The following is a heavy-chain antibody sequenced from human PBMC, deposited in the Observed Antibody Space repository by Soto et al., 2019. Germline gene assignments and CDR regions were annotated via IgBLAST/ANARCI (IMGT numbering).Heavy chain of an antibody. CDR3: AHSRCGGDCLRSYSSHYYYGMDV. J-gene: IGHJ6*02. D-gene: IGHD2-21*02. CDR1: GFSLSTGGVG. V-gene: IGHV2-5*02. Sequence: QITLKESGPTLVKPTQTLTLTCTFSGFSLSTGGVGVGWIRQPPGKALEWLALIYWDDDKRYSPSLKSRLTVTKHTSKNQAVLTMTNTDPVDTATYYCAHSRCGGDCLRSYSSHYYYGMDVWGQGTTVTVSS. CDR2: IYWDDDK.